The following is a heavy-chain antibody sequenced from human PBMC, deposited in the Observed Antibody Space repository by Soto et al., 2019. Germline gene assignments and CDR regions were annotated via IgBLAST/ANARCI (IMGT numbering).Heavy chain of an antibody. V-gene: IGHV1-69*12. CDR1: GGTFSSYA. D-gene: IGHD3-3*01. CDR3: AIRFLEWLCRGRGYYYYGMDV. J-gene: IGHJ6*02. CDR2: IIPIFGTA. Sequence: QVQLVQSGAEVKKPGSSVKVSCKASGGTFSSYAISWVRQAPGQGLEWMGGIIPIFGTANYAQKFQGRVTITADESTSTAYMELSSLRSEDTAVYYCAIRFLEWLCRGRGYYYYGMDVWGQGTTVTVSS.